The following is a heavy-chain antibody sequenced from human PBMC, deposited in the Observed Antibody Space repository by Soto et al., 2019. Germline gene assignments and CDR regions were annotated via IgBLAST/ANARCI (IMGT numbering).Heavy chain of an antibody. CDR2: IIPIFGTA. J-gene: IGHJ4*02. CDR3: ARDTVQGYYYDSSGQPFDY. D-gene: IGHD3-22*01. V-gene: IGHV1-69*06. CDR1: GGTFSSYA. Sequence: ASVKVSCKASGGTFSSYAISWVRQAPGQGLEWMGGIIPIFGTANYAQKFQGRVTITADKSTSTAYMELSSLRSEDTAVYYCARDTVQGYYYDSSGQPFDYWGQGTLVNVSS.